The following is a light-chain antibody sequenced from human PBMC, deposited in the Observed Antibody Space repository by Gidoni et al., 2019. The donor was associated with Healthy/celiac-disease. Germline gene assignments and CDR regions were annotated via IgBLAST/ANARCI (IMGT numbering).Light chain of an antibody. Sequence: DIQMTQSPSSLSASVGDRVTITCRASQSISSYLNWYKQKPGKAPKLLIYAASSLQSGVPSRFSGSGSGTDFTLTISSLQPEDFATYYCQQSYSTPLLFGQGTKVEIK. J-gene: IGKJ1*01. CDR1: QSISSY. CDR2: AAS. CDR3: QQSYSTPLL. V-gene: IGKV1-39*01.